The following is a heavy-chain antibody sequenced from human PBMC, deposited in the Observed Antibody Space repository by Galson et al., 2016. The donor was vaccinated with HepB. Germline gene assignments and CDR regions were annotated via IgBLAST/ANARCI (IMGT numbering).Heavy chain of an antibody. CDR3: ARGRYGSCCWYTPFDY. CDR1: GFTFSINS. CDR2: ISGSSSTI. D-gene: IGHD6-13*01. J-gene: IGHJ4*02. V-gene: IGHV3-48*04. Sequence: SLRLSCAASGFTFSINSMNWVRQAPGKGLEWVSYISGSSSTIYYADSVKGRFTISRDNSKNTLYLQMNSLRAEDTAVFYCARGRYGSCCWYTPFDYWGQGTLLTVS.